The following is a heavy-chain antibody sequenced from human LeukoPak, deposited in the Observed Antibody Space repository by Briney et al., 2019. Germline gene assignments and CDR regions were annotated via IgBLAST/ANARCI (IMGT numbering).Heavy chain of an antibody. D-gene: IGHD3-22*01. CDR1: GFTFSNHA. J-gene: IGHJ4*02. Sequence: GGSLRLSCAASGFTFSNHAMHWVRQAPGKGLERVAVISYDGSNKYYADSVKGRFTISRDTSKNTLYLQMNSLRAEDTAVYYSARDGNYYDSSGYPSRWGQGTLVTVSS. CDR2: ISYDGSNK. CDR3: ARDGNYYDSSGYPSR. V-gene: IGHV3-30-3*01.